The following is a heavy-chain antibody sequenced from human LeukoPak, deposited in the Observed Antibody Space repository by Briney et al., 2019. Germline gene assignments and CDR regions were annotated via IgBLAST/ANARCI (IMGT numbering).Heavy chain of an antibody. CDR2: IIPIFGTA. J-gene: IGHJ4*02. CDR3: ARGRDGYNYYFDY. D-gene: IGHD5-24*01. V-gene: IGHV1-69*05. Sequence: SVKVSCKASGGTFSSYAISWVRQAPGQGLEWMGRIIPIFGTANYAQKFQGRVTITTDESTSTAYMELSSLRSEDTAVYYCARGRDGYNYYFDYWGPGTLVTVSS. CDR1: GGTFSSYA.